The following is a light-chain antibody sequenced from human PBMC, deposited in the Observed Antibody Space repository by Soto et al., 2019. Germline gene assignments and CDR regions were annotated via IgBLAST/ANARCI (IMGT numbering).Light chain of an antibody. CDR1: SSNIGAGYD. J-gene: IGLJ2*01. CDR2: GYN. CDR3: QSYDSSLSGDVI. Sequence: QSVLTQPPSVSGAPGQRVTISCTGSSSNIGAGYDLHWYQQLPGTAPKLLIYGYNNRPSGVPDRFSGSKSGTSASLAITGLQAEDEADYCCQSYDSSLSGDVIFGGGTKLTVL. V-gene: IGLV1-40*01.